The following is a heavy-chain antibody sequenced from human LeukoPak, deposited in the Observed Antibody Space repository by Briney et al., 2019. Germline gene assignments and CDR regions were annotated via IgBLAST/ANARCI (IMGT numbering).Heavy chain of an antibody. J-gene: IGHJ5*02. V-gene: IGHV1-8*03. Sequence: ASVKVSCKASGYAFTTSDTNWVRQATGQGLEWMGWMNPDSGDTGYAEKFQDRLTIVGDTSINTAYMELTNLKSEDTAVYYCTRAWDLRGQGTLVTVSS. CDR2: MNPDSGDT. CDR1: GYAFTTSD. CDR3: TRAWDL.